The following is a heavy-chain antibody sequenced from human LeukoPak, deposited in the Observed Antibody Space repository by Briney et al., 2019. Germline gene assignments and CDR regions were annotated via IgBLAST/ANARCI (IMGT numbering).Heavy chain of an antibody. CDR2: ISSSSSYI. CDR1: VFTFSSYS. CDR3: ARGVTIFGVVTAFDP. V-gene: IGHV3-21*01. J-gene: IGHJ5*02. Sequence: GGSLRLSCAASVFTFSSYSMNWVRQALGKGLEWVSSISSSSSYIYYADSVKGRFTISRDNAKNSLYLQMNSLRAEDTAVYYCARGVTIFGVVTAFDPWGQGTLVTVSS. D-gene: IGHD3-3*01.